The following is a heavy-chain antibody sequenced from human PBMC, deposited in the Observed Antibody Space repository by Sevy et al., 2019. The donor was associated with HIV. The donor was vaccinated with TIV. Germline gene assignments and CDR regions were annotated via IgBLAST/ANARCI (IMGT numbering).Heavy chain of an antibody. Sequence: GGSLRLSCAASGFTFSSYAMSWVRQAPGKGLEWVSAISGSGGSTYYADSVKGRFTISRDNSKNTLYLQMNSLRAEDTAVYYCAKVDRGLRLALEADYFDYWGQGTLVTVSS. D-gene: IGHD3-16*01. CDR1: GFTFSSYA. CDR2: ISGSGGST. J-gene: IGHJ4*02. V-gene: IGHV3-23*01. CDR3: AKVDRGLRLALEADYFDY.